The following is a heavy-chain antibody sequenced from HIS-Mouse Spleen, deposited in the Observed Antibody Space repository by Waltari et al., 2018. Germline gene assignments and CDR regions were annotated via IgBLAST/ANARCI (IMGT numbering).Heavy chain of an antibody. CDR1: GCNFCRYV. Sequence: QLVEYGGGLVQPGGSLRLSCAAPGCNFCRYVLSWCRTAPGKGLEWVANIKQDGSEKYYVDSVKGRFTISRDNAKNSLYLQMNSLRAEDTAVYYCARERRGPGWFDPWGQGTLVTVSS. D-gene: IGHD5-12*01. CDR3: ARERRGPGWFDP. J-gene: IGHJ5*02. V-gene: IGHV3-7*01. CDR2: IKQDGSEK.